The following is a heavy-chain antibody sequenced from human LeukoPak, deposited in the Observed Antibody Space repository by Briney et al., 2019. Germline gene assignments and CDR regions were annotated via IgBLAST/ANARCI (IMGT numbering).Heavy chain of an antibody. Sequence: PGGSLRLSCAASGFTFSTFSMNWVRQAPGKGLEWVSSISGSTTYIFYADSVEGRFTISRDNAKNLVYLQMNSLRADDTALYYCAKEMKHGGWPLDYWGQGALVTVSS. CDR2: ISGSTTYI. J-gene: IGHJ4*02. D-gene: IGHD6-19*01. CDR3: AKEMKHGGWPLDY. CDR1: GFTFSTFS. V-gene: IGHV3-21*04.